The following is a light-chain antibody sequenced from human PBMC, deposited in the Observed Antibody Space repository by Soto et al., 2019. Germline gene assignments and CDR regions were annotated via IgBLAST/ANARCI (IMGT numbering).Light chain of an antibody. CDR2: AAS. CDR1: QSISNY. CDR3: QQSYSTPRT. V-gene: IGKV1-39*01. Sequence: DIQMTQSPSSLSASVGDRVTITCRASQSISNYLNWYQQKPGKAPKLLMYAASSLQSGVPSRFSGSGSRTDFTLTISSLQPDDFATYYCQQSYSTPRTFGQGTKVEIK. J-gene: IGKJ1*01.